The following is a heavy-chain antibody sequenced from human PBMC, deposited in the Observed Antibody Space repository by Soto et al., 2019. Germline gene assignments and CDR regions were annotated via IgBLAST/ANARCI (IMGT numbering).Heavy chain of an antibody. V-gene: IGHV3-15*01. J-gene: IGHJ4*02. CDR1: GFTFSNAW. Sequence: GGSLRLSCAASGFTFSNAWMSWVRQAPGKGLEWVGRIKSKTDGGTTDYAAPVKGRFTISRDDSKNTLYLQMNSLKTEDTAVYYCTTASLRITMVRGVTGTDYWGRGTLVTVSS. D-gene: IGHD3-10*01. CDR3: TTASLRITMVRGVTGTDY. CDR2: IKSKTDGGTT.